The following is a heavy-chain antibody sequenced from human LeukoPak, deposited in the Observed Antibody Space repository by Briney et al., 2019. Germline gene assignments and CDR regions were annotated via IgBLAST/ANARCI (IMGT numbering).Heavy chain of an antibody. J-gene: IGHJ4*02. CDR3: ARHLGGNPDFDY. Sequence: SETLSLTCTVSGGSISSSSYYWGWIRQPPGKGLEWIGSIYYSGSTYYNPSPKSRVTISVDTSKNQFSLKLSSVTAADTAVYYCARHLGGNPDFDYWGQGTLVTVSS. CDR2: IYYSGST. CDR1: GGSISSSSYY. V-gene: IGHV4-39*01.